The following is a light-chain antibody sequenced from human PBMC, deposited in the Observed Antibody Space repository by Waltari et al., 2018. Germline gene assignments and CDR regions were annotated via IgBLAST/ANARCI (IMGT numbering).Light chain of an antibody. CDR3: QNYNSDPWT. Sequence: DFQITQSPSSLSASVGDRTTITCRASQGVDIYLAWYQHKAGKAPELLVYGASTVPSGVPSRFSGSGSGTTFTLTINSLQPEDVATYYCQNYNSDPWTFGQGTRVDIK. CDR1: QGVDIY. V-gene: IGKV1-27*01. J-gene: IGKJ1*01. CDR2: GAS.